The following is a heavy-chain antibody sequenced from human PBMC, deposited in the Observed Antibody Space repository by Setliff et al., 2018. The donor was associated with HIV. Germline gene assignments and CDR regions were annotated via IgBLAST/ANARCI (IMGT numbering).Heavy chain of an antibody. CDR1: GFTFSSYW. CDR2: IKQDGSEK. CDR3: ARSRIRFDFFYGMDV. Sequence: GGSLRLSCAASGFTFSSYWMSWVRQAPGKGLEWVANIKQDGSEKYYVDSVKGRFTISRDNAKNSLYLQMNRLRAEDTAVYYCARSRIRFDFFYGMDVWGQGTTVTVSS. V-gene: IGHV3-7*01. J-gene: IGHJ6*02. D-gene: IGHD2-15*01.